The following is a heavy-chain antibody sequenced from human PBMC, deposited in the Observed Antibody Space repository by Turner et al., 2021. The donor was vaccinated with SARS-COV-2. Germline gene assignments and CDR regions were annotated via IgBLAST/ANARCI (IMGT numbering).Heavy chain of an antibody. CDR1: GYTFTGYH. D-gene: IGHD2-15*01. V-gene: IGHV1-2*02. J-gene: IGHJ6*02. Sequence: QVQLVQSGAEVKKPGASVKVSCKASGYTFTGYHMHWVRQAPGQGLEWMGWSHANSDGTNYARKFQGRVTMTRYTSISTAYMEWSGLRSDDTAVYYCARDPSGYQRSFDVWGQGTTVTVSS. CDR3: ARDPSGYQRSFDV. CDR2: SHANSDGT.